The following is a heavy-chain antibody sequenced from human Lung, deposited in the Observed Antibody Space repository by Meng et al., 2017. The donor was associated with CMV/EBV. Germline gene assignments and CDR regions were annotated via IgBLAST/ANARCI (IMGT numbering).Heavy chain of an antibody. V-gene: IGHV3-30*02. D-gene: IGHD6-19*01. CDR2: IRYDGNNK. CDR1: GFTFSIYG. Sequence: GESXKISCAASGFTFSIYGMHWVRQAPGKGLEWVAFIRYDGNNKYYRDSVKGRFTISRDNSKNTLYLQMNRLRPDDTAVYYCASYTQAWYNSGRWGHGTLVTVSS. CDR3: ASYTQAWYNSGR. J-gene: IGHJ4*03.